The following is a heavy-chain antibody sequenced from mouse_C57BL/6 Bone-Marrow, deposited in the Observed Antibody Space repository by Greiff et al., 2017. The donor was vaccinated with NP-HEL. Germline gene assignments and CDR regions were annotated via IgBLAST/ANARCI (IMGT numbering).Heavy chain of an antibody. D-gene: IGHD1-1*01. Sequence: VQLQQPGAELVKPGASVKLSCKASGYTFTSYWMHWVKQRPGQGLEWIGMIHPNSGSTNYNEKFKSKATLTVDKSSSTAYMQLSSLTSEDSAVYYCASLPWFITTVVADYWGQGTTLTVSS. V-gene: IGHV1-64*01. CDR1: GYTFTSYW. CDR3: ASLPWFITTVVADY. CDR2: IHPNSGST. J-gene: IGHJ2*01.